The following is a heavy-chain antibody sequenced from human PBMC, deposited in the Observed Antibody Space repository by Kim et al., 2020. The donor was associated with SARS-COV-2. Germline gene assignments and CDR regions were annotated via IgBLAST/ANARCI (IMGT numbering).Heavy chain of an antibody. V-gene: IGHV3-23*01. CDR1: GFTFSSYA. D-gene: IGHD3-9*01. J-gene: IGHJ6*02. CDR2: ISGSGGST. CDR3: AKIDRPYDILTGYHYYYGMDV. Sequence: GGSLRLSCAASGFTFSSYAMSWVRQAPGKGLEWVSAISGSGGSTYYADSVKGRFTISRDNTKNTLYLQMNSLRAEDTAVYYCAKIDRPYDILTGYHYYYGMDVWGQGTTVTVSS.